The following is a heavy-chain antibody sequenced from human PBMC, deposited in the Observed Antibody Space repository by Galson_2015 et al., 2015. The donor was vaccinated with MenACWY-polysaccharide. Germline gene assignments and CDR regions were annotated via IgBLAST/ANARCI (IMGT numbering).Heavy chain of an antibody. Sequence: SLRLSCAASEFTFNYHGMQWVRQAPGKGLEWVALIWYDGSNKYYADSVKGRFTISRDNSKNTLYLQMNSLRAEDMAVYYCARAKGGAATVPDYYMDVWGKGTTVTVSS. V-gene: IGHV3-33*01. J-gene: IGHJ6*03. CDR2: IWYDGSNK. CDR3: ARAKGGAATVPDYYMDV. D-gene: IGHD1-26*01. CDR1: EFTFNYHG.